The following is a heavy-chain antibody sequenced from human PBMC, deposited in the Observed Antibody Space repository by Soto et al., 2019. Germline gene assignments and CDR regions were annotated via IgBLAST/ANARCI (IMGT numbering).Heavy chain of an antibody. CDR1: GYSFTNFW. CDR3: ARRTNYYGSEEGYNWFDP. CDR2: IYPFDSDA. D-gene: IGHD3-10*01. V-gene: IGHV5-51*01. Sequence: PGEPLKVSCNAAGYSFTNFWIDWVRQMPGKGLEWMGSIYPFDSDARYSPSFQGQVTISADKSINTASLQWRSLRASDIAIYYCARRTNYYGSEEGYNWFDPWGQGTLVTVSS. J-gene: IGHJ5*02.